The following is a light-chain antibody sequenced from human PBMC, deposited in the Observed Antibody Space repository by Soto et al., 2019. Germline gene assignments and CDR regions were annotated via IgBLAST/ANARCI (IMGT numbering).Light chain of an antibody. CDR2: DAS. V-gene: IGKV1-33*01. J-gene: IGKJ3*01. CDR1: QDISNY. Sequence: DIQMTQSPSSLSASVGDRVTITCQASQDISNYLNWYQQKPGKAPKLLIYDASNLETGVPSRCSGSGSGTDFTFTISSLQPEDIATYYCQQYDNLLTTFGPGTKVDIK. CDR3: QQYDNLLTT.